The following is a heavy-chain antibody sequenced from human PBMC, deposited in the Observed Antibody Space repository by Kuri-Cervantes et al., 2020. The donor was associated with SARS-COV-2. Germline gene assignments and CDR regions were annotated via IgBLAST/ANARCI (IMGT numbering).Heavy chain of an antibody. D-gene: IGHD3-22*01. V-gene: IGHV1-2*04. CDR2: INPNSGGT. Sequence: ASVKVSCKASGYTFTGYYMHWVRQAPGQGLEWMGWINPNSGGTNYAQKFQGWVTMTRDTSISTAYMELSRLRSDDTAVCYCARADHYYDSSGYSQETFDYWGQGTLVTVSS. J-gene: IGHJ4*02. CDR1: GYTFTGYY. CDR3: ARADHYYDSSGYSQETFDY.